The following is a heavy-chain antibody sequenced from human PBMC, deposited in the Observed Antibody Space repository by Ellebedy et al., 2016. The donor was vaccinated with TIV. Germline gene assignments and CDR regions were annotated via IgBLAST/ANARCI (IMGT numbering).Heavy chain of an antibody. V-gene: IGHV4-4*09. D-gene: IGHD6-6*01. CDR2: IYSSGST. J-gene: IGHJ4*02. CDR1: GGSIGSSC. CDR3: ARGDSSSSRVYY. Sequence: SETLSLTCTVSGGSIGSSCWTWIRQPPGKGLEWIGYIYSSGSTNNNPSLKSRVTISVDTSKNQFSLKLSSVTAADTAVYYCARGDSSSSRVYYWGQGTLVTVSS.